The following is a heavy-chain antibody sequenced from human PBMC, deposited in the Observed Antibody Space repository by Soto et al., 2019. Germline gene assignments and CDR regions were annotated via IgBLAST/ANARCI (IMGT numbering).Heavy chain of an antibody. Sequence: VQLVESGGGLVQPGGSLRLSCAASGFTFDDYGMNWVRQAPGKRLEWVSFISFSGNTIYYADSVRGRFTISRDNAKSTLFLPMNSLRDDDTATYYCARRHDPLQYSDSGGRGTQVTVPS. CDR1: GFTFDDYG. V-gene: IGHV3-48*02. CDR3: ARRHDPLQYSDS. J-gene: IGHJ4*02. CDR2: ISFSGNTI. D-gene: IGHD5-18*01.